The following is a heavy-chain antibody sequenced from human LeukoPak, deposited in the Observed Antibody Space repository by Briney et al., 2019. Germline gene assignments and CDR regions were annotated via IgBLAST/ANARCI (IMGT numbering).Heavy chain of an antibody. CDR3: ATFKGGYDILTGYSPPMGFDP. CDR1: GFTFSSYA. CDR2: ISGSGGST. D-gene: IGHD3-9*01. V-gene: IGHV3-23*01. Sequence: PGGSLRLSCAASGFTFSSYAMSWVRQAPGKGLEWVSAISGSGGSTYYADSVKGRFTISRDNSKNTLYLQMNSLRAEDTAVYYCATFKGGYDILTGYSPPMGFDPWGQGTLVTVSS. J-gene: IGHJ5*02.